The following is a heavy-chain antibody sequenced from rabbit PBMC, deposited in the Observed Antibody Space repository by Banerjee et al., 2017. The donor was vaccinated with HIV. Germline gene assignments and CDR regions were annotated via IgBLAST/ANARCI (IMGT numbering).Heavy chain of an antibody. J-gene: IGHJ4*01. CDR2: IYTGSSGST. Sequence: QSLEESGGDLVKPGASLTLTCTASGFSFSSSYYMCWVRQAPGKGLEWIACIYTGSSGSTYYASWAKGRFTIYKTSSTTVTLQMTSLTAADTATYFCARDPYVRSSAADPNNLWGPGTLVTVS. V-gene: IGHV1S40*01. D-gene: IGHD1-1*01. CDR1: GFSFSSSYY. CDR3: ARDPYVRSSAADPNNL.